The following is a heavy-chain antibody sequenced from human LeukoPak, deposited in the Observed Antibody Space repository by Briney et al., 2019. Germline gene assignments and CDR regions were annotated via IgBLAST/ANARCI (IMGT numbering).Heavy chain of an antibody. Sequence: GGSLRLSCAASGFTFSSYAMSWVRQAPGKGLEWVSAISGSGGSTYYADSVKGRFTISRDNSKNTLYLQMNSLRAEDTAVYYCAKTPPDILTGRYYFDYWGQGTLVTVFS. J-gene: IGHJ4*02. CDR2: ISGSGGST. V-gene: IGHV3-23*01. CDR3: AKTPPDILTGRYYFDY. D-gene: IGHD3-9*01. CDR1: GFTFSSYA.